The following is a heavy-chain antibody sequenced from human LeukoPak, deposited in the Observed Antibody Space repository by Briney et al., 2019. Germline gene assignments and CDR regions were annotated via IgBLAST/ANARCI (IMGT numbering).Heavy chain of an antibody. CDR1: GYSISDGYY. CDR2: LHHKGST. J-gene: IGHJ4*02. CDR3: TRDGFLIAGSRFDD. Sequence: SETLSLTCTVSGYSISDGYYWGWIRQPPGKGLEWMGSLHHKGSTYYNPSLKSRVTTSVDTSKNQIFLKLRSVTAADTAVYYCTRDGFLIAGSRFDDWGQGTLVTVTS. D-gene: IGHD6-13*01. V-gene: IGHV4-38-2*02.